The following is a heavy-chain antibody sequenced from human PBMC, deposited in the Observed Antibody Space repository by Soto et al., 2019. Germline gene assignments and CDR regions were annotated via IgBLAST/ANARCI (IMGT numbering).Heavy chain of an antibody. CDR3: TRVLPGAESWFHP. D-gene: IGHD2-2*01. CDR1: GNTFTNLG. CDR2: ISPYTDDP. J-gene: IGHJ5*02. Sequence: QGQLVQSGVEVKKPGASVKVSCSASGNTFTNLGVTWVRQAPGQGREWMGWISPYTDDPSYAQKFRGRVTMTIDSSTSTAYLDLRSLTSDERAVYYCTRVLPGAESWFHPWGQGTLVTVSS. V-gene: IGHV1-18*01.